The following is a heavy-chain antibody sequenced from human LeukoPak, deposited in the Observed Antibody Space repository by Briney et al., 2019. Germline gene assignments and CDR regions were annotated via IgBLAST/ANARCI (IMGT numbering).Heavy chain of an antibody. V-gene: IGHV3-48*01. J-gene: IGHJ4*02. CDR3: ARGSRSSITYYFDD. CDR2: SSSSGSTI. Sequence: GGSLRLSCAASGFTFSSYAMNWVRQAPGKGLEWVSYSSSSGSTIYYADSVKGRFTIYRDNAKNSLYLQMNSLGAYDTAVYYCARGSRSSITYYFDDWGQGTLVTVSS. D-gene: IGHD2-2*01. CDR1: GFTFSSYA.